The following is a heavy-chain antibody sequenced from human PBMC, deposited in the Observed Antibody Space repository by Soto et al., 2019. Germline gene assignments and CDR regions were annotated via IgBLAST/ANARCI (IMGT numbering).Heavy chain of an antibody. CDR2: IFYSGSP. CDR3: ASDRDGFDS. CDR1: GGSITTYY. V-gene: IGHV4-59*01. J-gene: IGHJ5*01. Sequence: SETLSLTCTVSGGSITTYYWNWIRQSPGKGLEWIGYIFYSGSPNYNPSLKSRVTISVDTSQNQISLRLSSVTAADTAVYYCASDRDGFDSWGRGTLVTV.